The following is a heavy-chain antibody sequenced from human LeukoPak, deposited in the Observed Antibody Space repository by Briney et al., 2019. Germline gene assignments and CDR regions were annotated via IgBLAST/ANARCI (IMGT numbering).Heavy chain of an antibody. CDR3: ARDTAVEKFDY. CDR2: IWYDGSNK. CDR1: GFTFSSYG. J-gene: IGHJ4*02. V-gene: IGHV3-33*01. Sequence: GGSLRLSCAASGFTFSSYGMHWVRQAPGKGLEWVAVIWYDGSNKYYADSVEGRFTISRDNSKNTLYLRMNSLRAEDTAVYYCARDTAVEKFDYWGQGTLVTVSS. D-gene: IGHD6-19*01.